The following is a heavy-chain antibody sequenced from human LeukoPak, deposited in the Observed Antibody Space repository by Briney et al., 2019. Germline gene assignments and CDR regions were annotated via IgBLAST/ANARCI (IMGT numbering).Heavy chain of an antibody. J-gene: IGHJ6*03. Sequence: SQTLSLTCAVSGGSISSGGYSWSWIRQPPGKGLEWIGYIYYSGSTNYNPSLKSRVTISVDTSKNQFSLKLSSVTAADTAVYYCARGRDFEVEMATIRTGWDYYYYMDVWGKGTTVTISS. V-gene: IGHV4-61*08. CDR3: ARGRDFEVEMATIRTGWDYYYYMDV. D-gene: IGHD5-24*01. CDR1: GGSISSGGYS. CDR2: IYYSGST.